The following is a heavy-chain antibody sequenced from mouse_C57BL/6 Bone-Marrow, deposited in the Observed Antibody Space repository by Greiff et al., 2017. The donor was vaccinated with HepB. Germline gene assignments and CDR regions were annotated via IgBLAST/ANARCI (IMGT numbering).Heavy chain of an antibody. D-gene: IGHD1-1*01. V-gene: IGHV14-3*01. CDR1: GSNIKNTY. Sequence: EVQLVESVAELVRPGASVKLSCTASGSNIKNTYMHWVKQRPEQGLEWIGRIDPANGNTKYAPKFQGKATITADTSSNTAYLQLSSLTSEDTAIYYCARCSLYYGRRGYAMDYWGQGTSVTVSS. J-gene: IGHJ4*01. CDR2: IDPANGNT. CDR3: ARCSLYYGRRGYAMDY.